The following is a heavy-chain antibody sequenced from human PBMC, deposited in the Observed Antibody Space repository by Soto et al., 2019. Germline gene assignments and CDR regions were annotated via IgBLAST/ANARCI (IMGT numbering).Heavy chain of an antibody. Sequence: PGGSLRLSCTASGFTFSSFAMSWVRQAPGKGLEWVSAITGNGRDTWGADSVKGRFTISRDNSKTTLYLQTNSLRAEDTAVYYCGKGSASVRPYYIDSWGQGTRVSVAS. D-gene: IGHD6-6*01. CDR1: GFTFSSFA. CDR2: ITGNGRDT. J-gene: IGHJ4*02. CDR3: GKGSASVRPYYIDS. V-gene: IGHV3-23*01.